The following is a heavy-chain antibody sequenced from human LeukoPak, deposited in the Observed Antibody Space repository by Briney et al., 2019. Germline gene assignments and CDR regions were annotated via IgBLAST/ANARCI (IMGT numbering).Heavy chain of an antibody. D-gene: IGHD1-1*01. J-gene: IGHJ3*02. V-gene: IGHV1-2*02. CDR2: INPNSGGT. CDR1: GYTFTGHY. Sequence: ASVKVSCKASGYTFTGHYMHWVRQAPGQGLEWMGWINPNSGGTNYAQKFQGRVTMTRDTCISTAYMELSRLRSDDTAVYYCAKDRARVGTMVDAFDMWGQGTMVTVSS. CDR3: AKDRARVGTMVDAFDM.